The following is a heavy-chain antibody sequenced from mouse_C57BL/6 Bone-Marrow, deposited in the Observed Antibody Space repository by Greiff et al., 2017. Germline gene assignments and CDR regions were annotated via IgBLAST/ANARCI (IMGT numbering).Heavy chain of an antibody. V-gene: IGHV1-81*01. D-gene: IGHD1-1*01. CDR1: GYTFTSYG. J-gene: IGHJ1*03. Sequence: VQLQQSGAELARPGASVKLSCKASGYTFTSYGISWVKQRTGQGLEWIGEIYPRSGNTYYNEKFKGKATLTAAKSSSTAYMELRSLTSEDSAVYFCARSGYYGSSYWYVDVWGTGTTVTVSS. CDR3: ARSGYYGSSYWYVDV. CDR2: IYPRSGNT.